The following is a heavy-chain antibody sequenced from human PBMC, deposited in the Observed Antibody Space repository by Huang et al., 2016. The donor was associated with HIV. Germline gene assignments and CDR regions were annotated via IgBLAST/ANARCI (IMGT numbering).Heavy chain of an antibody. CDR2: INTLGSP. J-gene: IGHJ5*02. CDR3: ARDATKNPRGWFDP. Sequence: QVHLQQWGAGLLKSAETLSLTCAVYGGSLSGYYWSWIRQTPGKGLEWIGDINTLGSPNYKPSLKSRVSRAMDGSKKQFSLKLRSISDADTAVYFCARDATKNPRGWFDPWGQGTLVTVSS. D-gene: IGHD3-10*01. V-gene: IGHV4-34*02. CDR1: GGSLSGYY.